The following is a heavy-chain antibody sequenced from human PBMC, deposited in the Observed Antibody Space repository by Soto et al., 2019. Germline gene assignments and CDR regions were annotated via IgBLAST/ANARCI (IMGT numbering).Heavy chain of an antibody. V-gene: IGHV3-53*01. D-gene: IGHD3-22*01. CDR1: GFTVSSNY. Sequence: EVQLVESGGGLIQPGGSLRLSCAASGFTVSSNYMSWVRQAPGKGLEWVSVIYSGGSTYYADSMKGRFTISRDNSKNTLYLQMNSLRAEDTAVYYCARYYYDSSGYETIYYFDYWGQGTLVTVSS. CDR2: IYSGGST. J-gene: IGHJ4*02. CDR3: ARYYYDSSGYETIYYFDY.